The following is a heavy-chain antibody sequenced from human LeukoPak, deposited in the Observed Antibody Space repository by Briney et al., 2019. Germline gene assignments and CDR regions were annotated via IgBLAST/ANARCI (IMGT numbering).Heavy chain of an antibody. CDR2: INPSGGST. CDR3: ARELDIVVVVAATFYDAFDI. CDR1: GYTFTSYF. Sequence: ASVKVSCKASGYTFTSYFMHWMRQAPGQGLEWMGIINPSGGSTTYAQKFQGRVTMTRDTSTSTVYMELNSLRSEDTAVYYCARELDIVVVVAATFYDAFDIWGQGTMVTVSS. J-gene: IGHJ3*02. V-gene: IGHV1-46*01. D-gene: IGHD2-15*01.